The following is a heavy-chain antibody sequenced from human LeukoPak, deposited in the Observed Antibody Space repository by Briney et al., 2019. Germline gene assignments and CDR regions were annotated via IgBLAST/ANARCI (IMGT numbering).Heavy chain of an antibody. V-gene: IGHV3-21*01. CDR1: GFTFSSYS. Sequence: GGSLRRSCAASGFTFSSYSMNWVRQAPGKGLEWVSSISSSSSYIYYADSVKGRFTISRDNAKNSLYLQMNSLRAEDTAVYYCARGQVPDFWSGYYLAGYYYYGMDVWGQGTTVTVSS. CDR3: ARGQVPDFWSGYYLAGYYYYGMDV. J-gene: IGHJ6*02. CDR2: ISSSSSYI. D-gene: IGHD3-3*01.